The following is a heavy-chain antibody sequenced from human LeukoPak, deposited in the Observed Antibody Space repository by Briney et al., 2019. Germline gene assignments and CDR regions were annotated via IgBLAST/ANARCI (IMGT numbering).Heavy chain of an antibody. CDR3: ARAGQELPSTAWFDP. Sequence: PGGSLRLSCAASGFTFSSYEMNWVRQAPGKGLEWVSYISSSGSTIYYADSVKGRFTISRDNAKTSLYLQMNSLRAEDTAVYYCARAGQELPSTAWFDPWGQGTLVTVSS. J-gene: IGHJ5*02. D-gene: IGHD1-26*01. CDR2: ISSSGSTI. CDR1: GFTFSSYE. V-gene: IGHV3-48*03.